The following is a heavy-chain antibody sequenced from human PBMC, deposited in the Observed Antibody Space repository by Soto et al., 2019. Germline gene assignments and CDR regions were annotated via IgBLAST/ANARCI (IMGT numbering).Heavy chain of an antibody. V-gene: IGHV1-2*02. CDR2: VDPNSGGT. Sequence: QVQLVQSGAEVKKPGASVKVSCRPSGYTFTAYYIHWVRQAPGQGVEWMGWVDPNSGGTRDAQHVQGRVTMTRDTSTSTVYMELNWLRSDDTALYYCARDNYGPLASWGQGTLVTLPS. CDR3: ARDNYGPLAS. CDR1: GYTFTAYY. J-gene: IGHJ4*02. D-gene: IGHD3-10*01.